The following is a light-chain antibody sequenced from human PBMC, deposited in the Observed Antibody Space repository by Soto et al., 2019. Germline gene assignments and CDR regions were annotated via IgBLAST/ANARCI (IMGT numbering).Light chain of an antibody. CDR3: QQYDDPPLPPRVT. CDR2: GAS. J-gene: IGKJ4*01. Sequence: DIQMTQSPSSLSASVGDRVTITCQASLDIRNCLNWYQQKPGKVPKRLICGASNLETGVPSRFSGSGSGTEFTFTISSLQPEDVATYYCQQYDDPPLPPRVTFGGGTRVEIK. V-gene: IGKV1-33*01. CDR1: LDIRNC.